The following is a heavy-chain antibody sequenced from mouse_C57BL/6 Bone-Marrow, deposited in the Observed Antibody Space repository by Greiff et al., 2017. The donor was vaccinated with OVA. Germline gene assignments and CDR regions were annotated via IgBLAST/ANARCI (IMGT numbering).Heavy chain of an antibody. CDR1: GYTFTSYW. D-gene: IGHD1-1*01. Sequence: QVQLQQPGAELVMPGASVKLSCKASGYTFTSYWMHWVKQRPGQGLEWIGEIDPSDSYNNYNQKFKGKYTLTVDKSSSTAYMQLSSLTSEDSAVYYCARERITTVVATEAMDYWGQGTSVTVSS. J-gene: IGHJ4*01. V-gene: IGHV1-69*01. CDR2: IDPSDSYN. CDR3: ARERITTVVATEAMDY.